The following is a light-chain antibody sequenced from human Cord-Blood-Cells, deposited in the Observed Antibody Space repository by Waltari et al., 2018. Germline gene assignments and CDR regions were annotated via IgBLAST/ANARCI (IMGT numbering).Light chain of an antibody. CDR3: QQYNNWPPWT. V-gene: IGKV3-15*01. CDR2: GAS. J-gene: IGKJ1*01. Sequence: ELVMTQSPATLSVPPGERAASSCRASQSVSRNLAWYQQKPGQAPRLLLHGASTRATGIPARFSGSGSGTEFTLTISSLQSEDFAVYYCQQYNNWPPWTFGQGTKVEIK. CDR1: QSVSRN.